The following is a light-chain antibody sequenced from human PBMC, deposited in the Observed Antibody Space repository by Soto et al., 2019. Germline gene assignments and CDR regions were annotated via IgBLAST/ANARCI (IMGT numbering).Light chain of an antibody. CDR1: QTVFSR. CDR3: HQRRSWPRT. CDR2: DSS. J-gene: IGKJ1*01. V-gene: IGKV3-11*01. Sequence: DIVMTQSPDSLAVSLCERATLSFRASQTVFSRCAWYQHKPGQAPRLLIYDSSIRATGIPVRFSGSGSGTDFTLTISSLQPEDFAVYYCHQRRSWPRTFGQGTKVDIK.